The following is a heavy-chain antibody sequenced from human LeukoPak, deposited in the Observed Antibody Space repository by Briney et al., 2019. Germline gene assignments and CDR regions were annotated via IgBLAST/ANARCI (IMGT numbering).Heavy chain of an antibody. V-gene: IGHV1-18*01. J-gene: IGHJ4*02. D-gene: IGHD6-13*01. CDR1: GYTFTSYG. Sequence: ASVKVSCKASGYTFTSYGISWVRQAPGQGLEWMGWISAYNGNTNYAQKLQGRITMSTDTSTSTAYMELRSLRSDDTAVYYCARGLSSSPGDPFDYWGQGTLVTVSS. CDR2: ISAYNGNT. CDR3: ARGLSSSPGDPFDY.